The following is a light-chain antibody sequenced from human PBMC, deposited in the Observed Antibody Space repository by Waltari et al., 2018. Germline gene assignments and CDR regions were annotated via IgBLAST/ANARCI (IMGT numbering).Light chain of an antibody. J-gene: IGKJ2*03. CDR2: GAS. CDR1: QSVSSSY. V-gene: IGKV3-20*01. CDR3: QQYGNSRGS. Sequence: EIVLTQSPGTLSLSPGEGATLSCRASQSVSSSYLAWYQQKPGQAPRPLIYGASNRATDLPDRFTGSGHGTDFTLTINRLEPEDFAVYYCQQYGNSRGSFGQGTKLEIK.